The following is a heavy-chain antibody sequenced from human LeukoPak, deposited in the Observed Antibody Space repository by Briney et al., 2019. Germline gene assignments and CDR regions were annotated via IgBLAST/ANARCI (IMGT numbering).Heavy chain of an antibody. CDR1: GFTFNIYA. V-gene: IGHV3-23*01. CDR2: LNEDGGYT. J-gene: IGHJ4*02. CDR3: ARNYYEPTYDYYFDC. Sequence: QPGGSLRLSCAASGFTFNIYAMSWVRQAPGKGLAWVSGLNEDGGYTYYADSVKGRFTISRDNSKNTLYLHMNSLRAEDTALYYCARNYYEPTYDYYFDCWGQGTLVTVSS. D-gene: IGHD1-26*01.